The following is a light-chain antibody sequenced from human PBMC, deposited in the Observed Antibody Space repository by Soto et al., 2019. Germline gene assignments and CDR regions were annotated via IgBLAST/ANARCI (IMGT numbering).Light chain of an antibody. CDR2: GAS. V-gene: IGKV3-20*01. CDR1: QSVTSNY. CDR3: QQYGSSPPWT. J-gene: IGKJ1*01. Sequence: ETGLSLSAGTLSLSPGERATLSCRASQSVTSNYLAWYQQKPGQAPRLLVYGASSRATGISDRFSGSGSGTDFTLTISRLEPEDFAVYYCQQYGSSPPWTFGQGTKVDIK.